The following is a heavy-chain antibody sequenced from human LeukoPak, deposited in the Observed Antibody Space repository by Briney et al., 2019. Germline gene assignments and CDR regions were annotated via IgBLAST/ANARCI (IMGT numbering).Heavy chain of an antibody. CDR2: IYTSGST. J-gene: IGHJ4*02. Sequence: SETLSLTCAVYGGSFSGYYWSWIRQPAGKGLEWIGRIYTSGSTNYNPSLKSRVTMSVDTSKNQFSLKLSSVTAADTAVYYCARSRGYCSSTSCYAEDYFDYWGQGTLVTVSS. CDR1: GGSFSGYY. CDR3: ARSRGYCSSTSCYAEDYFDY. D-gene: IGHD2-2*01. V-gene: IGHV4-59*10.